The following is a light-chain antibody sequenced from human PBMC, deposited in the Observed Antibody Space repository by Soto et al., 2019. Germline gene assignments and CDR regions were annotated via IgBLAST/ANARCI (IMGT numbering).Light chain of an antibody. CDR1: QGISSY. J-gene: IGKJ2*01. CDR2: AAS. CDR3: QQLNSYPYT. Sequence: DIQLTXXPSFLSASVGDRVTITCRASQGISSYLAWYQQKPGKAPRLLIYAASTLQSGVPLRFSGSGSGTEFTLTISSLQPEDFATYYCQQLNSYPYTFGQGTKLEIK. V-gene: IGKV1-9*01.